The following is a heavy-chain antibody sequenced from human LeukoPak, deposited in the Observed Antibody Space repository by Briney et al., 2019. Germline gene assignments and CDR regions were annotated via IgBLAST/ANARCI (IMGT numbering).Heavy chain of an antibody. V-gene: IGHV4-59*01. CDR1: RGSISSYY. D-gene: IGHD6-13*01. CDR2: IYYSGST. Sequence: SETLSLSCSVSRGSISSYYWSWIRQPPGKGLEWIGYIYYSGSTNYNPSLKSRVTISVDTSKNQFSLKLSSVTAADTAVYYCARLKDSSSWYMVYWGQGTLVTVSS. CDR3: ARLKDSSSWYMVY. J-gene: IGHJ4*02.